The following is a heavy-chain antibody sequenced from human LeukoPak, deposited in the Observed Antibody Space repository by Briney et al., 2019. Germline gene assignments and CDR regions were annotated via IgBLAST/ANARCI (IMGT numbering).Heavy chain of an antibody. CDR3: ARETKDIYSPSWGLYDTYYCIDA. J-gene: IGHJ6*03. CDR1: PGSMDSGLYY. CDR2: ISNSGGT. V-gene: IGHV4-61*02. Sequence: SETLSLTCAVSPGSMDSGLYYWTWIRQPAGKGLEWIGRISNSGGTAYNPSLRSRVTITLDTSNNHLSLKVTSVTAADTAVYYCARETKDIYSPSWGLYDTYYCIDAWGKGTTVTVSS. D-gene: IGHD5/OR15-5a*01.